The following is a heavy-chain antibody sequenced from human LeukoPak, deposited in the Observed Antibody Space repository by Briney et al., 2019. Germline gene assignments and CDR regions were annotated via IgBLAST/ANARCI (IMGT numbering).Heavy chain of an antibody. CDR2: IRSKAYGGTT. Sequence: QPGRSLRLSCTASGFTFGDYVMSWVRQAPGKGLEWVGFIRSKAYGGTTKNAASVKGRFTISRDDSRSIAYLQMNSLKTEDTAVYYCTRRHNYDSSGYYYVRDAFDIWGQGTMVTVSS. CDR1: GFTFGDYV. CDR3: TRRHNYDSSGYYYVRDAFDI. J-gene: IGHJ3*02. D-gene: IGHD3-22*01. V-gene: IGHV3-49*04.